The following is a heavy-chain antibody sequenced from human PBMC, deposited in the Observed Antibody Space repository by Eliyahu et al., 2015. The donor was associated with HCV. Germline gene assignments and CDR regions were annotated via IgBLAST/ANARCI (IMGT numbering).Heavy chain of an antibody. J-gene: IGHJ4*02. CDR2: IWSDGSSK. V-gene: IGHV3-33*01. CDR3: ATDLAYCGGDCYPPLAY. Sequence: QVQLVESGGGVVQPGXAXKLSCAASAXTVXRSXXMHWVRQAPGKGLEXVAVIWSDGSSKYSSESVKGRFTISRDKSKNTLYLEINSLRAEDTAVYYCATDLAYCGGDCYPPLAYWGQGTLVTVSS. D-gene: IGHD2-21*02. CDR1: AXTVXRSXX.